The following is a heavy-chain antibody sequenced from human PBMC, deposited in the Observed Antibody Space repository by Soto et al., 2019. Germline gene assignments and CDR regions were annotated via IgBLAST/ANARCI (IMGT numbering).Heavy chain of an antibody. J-gene: IGHJ4*02. CDR2: ITSSGGAT. CDR1: GFGFSNYE. D-gene: IGHD2-2*02. V-gene: IGHV3-48*03. CDR3: ARGDCNTSCDIGF. Sequence: EVQLVESGGGLVQPGGSLRLSCAASGFGFSNYEMNWVRQAPGKGLEWVSYITSSGGATMYADSVKGRFTTSRDNAKDSLYLQMNSLRVEDTAVYYCARGDCNTSCDIGFWGQGALVTVSS.